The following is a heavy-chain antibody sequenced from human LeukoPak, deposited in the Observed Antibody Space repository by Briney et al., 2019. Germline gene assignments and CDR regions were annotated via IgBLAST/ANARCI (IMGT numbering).Heavy chain of an antibody. CDR3: ASDYGSGSLNWFDP. V-gene: IGHV3-48*03. D-gene: IGHD3-10*01. CDR2: ISSSVSTI. J-gene: IGHJ5*02. CDR1: GFTFSSYE. Sequence: GVSLRLSCAASGFTFSSYEMNWVRQAPGKGLEWVSYISSSVSTIYYADSVKGRFTISRDNAKNTLYLQMNSLRAEDTAVYYCASDYGSGSLNWFDPWGQGTLVTV.